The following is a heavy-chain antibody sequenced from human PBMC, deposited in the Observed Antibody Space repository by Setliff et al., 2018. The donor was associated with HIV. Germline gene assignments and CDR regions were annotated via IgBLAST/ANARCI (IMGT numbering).Heavy chain of an antibody. V-gene: IGHV1-69*13. J-gene: IGHJ3*01. CDR3: ATGRHYYDSSDYPANPFDV. CDR2: RLPISHVT. D-gene: IGHD3-22*01. CDR1: GFTLNHYA. Sequence: SVKVSCKASGFTLNHYAISWVRQAPGQGLEWMGTRLPISHVTNYAQKFQGRVTITADGSTSTAYMELTSLRSEDTAVYYCATGRHYYDSSDYPANPFDVWGQGTLVTVSS.